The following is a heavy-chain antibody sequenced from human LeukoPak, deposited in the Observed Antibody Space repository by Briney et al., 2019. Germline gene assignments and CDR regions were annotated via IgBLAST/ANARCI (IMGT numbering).Heavy chain of an antibody. CDR1: GGSIGSYY. Sequence: SETLSLTCTDPGGSIGSYYWCSIRQRLGEGRERIGYIYYSGSTNYYPSLKSRVTISVDTSKNQFSLKLSSVTAADTAVYYCARRYSNGYFDYWGQGSLVTVSS. D-gene: IGHD5-18*01. CDR3: ARRYSNGYFDY. CDR2: IYYSGST. J-gene: IGHJ4*02. V-gene: IGHV4-59*01.